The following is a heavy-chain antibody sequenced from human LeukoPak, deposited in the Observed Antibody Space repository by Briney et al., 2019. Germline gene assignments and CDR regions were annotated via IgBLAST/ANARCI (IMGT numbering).Heavy chain of an antibody. Sequence: GGSLRLSCAASGFTFSSYSMNWVRQAPGKGLEWVSSISSSSSYIYYADSVKGRFTISRDNAKNSLYLQMNSLRAEDTAVYYCARDERAPHYYGNSGYWGQGTLVTVSS. J-gene: IGHJ4*02. CDR1: GFTFSSYS. CDR3: ARDERAPHYYGNSGY. V-gene: IGHV3-21*01. CDR2: ISSSSSYI. D-gene: IGHD3-3*01.